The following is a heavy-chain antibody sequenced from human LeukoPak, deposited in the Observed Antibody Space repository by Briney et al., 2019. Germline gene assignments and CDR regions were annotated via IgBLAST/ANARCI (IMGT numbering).Heavy chain of an antibody. Sequence: GASVKVSCKASGYTFTGYYMHWVRQAPGQGLEWMGWINPNSGGTNYAQKFRGRVTMTRDTSISTAYMELSRLRSDDTAVYYCAREVNTMVRGVIGGYFVYWGQGTLVTVSS. J-gene: IGHJ4*02. V-gene: IGHV1-2*02. CDR2: INPNSGGT. D-gene: IGHD3-10*01. CDR3: AREVNTMVRGVIGGYFVY. CDR1: GYTFTGYY.